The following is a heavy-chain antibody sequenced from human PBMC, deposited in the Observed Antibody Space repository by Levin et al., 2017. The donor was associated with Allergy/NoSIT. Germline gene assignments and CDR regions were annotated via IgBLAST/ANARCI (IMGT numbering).Heavy chain of an antibody. CDR2: IYYSGST. D-gene: IGHD1-26*01. CDR3: ARRSEGVGATTRWFDP. J-gene: IGHJ5*02. CDR1: GGSISSSSYY. V-gene: IGHV4-39*01. Sequence: SQTLSLTCTVSGGSISSSSYYWGWIRQPPGKGLEWIGSIYYSGSTYYNPSLKSRVTISVDTSKNQFSLKLSSVTAADTAVYYCARRSEGVGATTRWFDPWGQGTLVTVSS.